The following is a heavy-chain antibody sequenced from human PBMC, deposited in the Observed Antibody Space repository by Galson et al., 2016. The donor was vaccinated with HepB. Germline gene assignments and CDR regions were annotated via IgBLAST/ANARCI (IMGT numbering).Heavy chain of an antibody. CDR3: ARVSLVTANIWTWSAVEY. V-gene: IGHV6-1*01. Sequence: CAISGDSVPSNSAAWNWTRQSPSRGLEWLGRTYYRSNWHYDYAVSVKGRITINPDTSKNQFSLQLNSVTPEDTAVYYCARVSLVTANIWTWSAVEYWGQGALVTVSS. J-gene: IGHJ4*02. CDR2: TYYRSNWHY. CDR1: GDSVPSNSAA. D-gene: IGHD1-20*01.